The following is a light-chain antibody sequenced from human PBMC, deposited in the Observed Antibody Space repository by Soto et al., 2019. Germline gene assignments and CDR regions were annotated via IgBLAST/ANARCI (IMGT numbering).Light chain of an antibody. CDR1: QSVSSSY. CDR2: GVS. V-gene: IGKV3-20*01. Sequence: EIVLTQSPGTLSLSPGERATLSCRASQSVSSSYLAWYQQKPGQAPRLLIYGVSSRATGIPDRFSGSGSGTDFTLTISRLEPEDFAVYYCQHYVNSPPITFGQVTRLEIK. CDR3: QHYVNSPPIT. J-gene: IGKJ5*01.